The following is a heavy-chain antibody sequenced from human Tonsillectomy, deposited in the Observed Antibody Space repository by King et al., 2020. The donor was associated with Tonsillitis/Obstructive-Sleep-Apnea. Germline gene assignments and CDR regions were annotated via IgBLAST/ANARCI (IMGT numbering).Heavy chain of an antibody. Sequence: VQLVESGAEVKKPGSSVKVSCKASGGTFSSYAISWVRQAPGQGLEWMGGIIPIFGTANYAQKFQGRVTITADESTSTAYMELSSLSSEDTAVYYCARNPFGVGLAYYYMDVWGKGTTVTVSS. J-gene: IGHJ6*03. CDR3: ARNPFGVGLAYYYMDV. CDR1: GGTFSSYA. CDR2: IIPIFGTA. D-gene: IGHD3-3*01. V-gene: IGHV1-69*01.